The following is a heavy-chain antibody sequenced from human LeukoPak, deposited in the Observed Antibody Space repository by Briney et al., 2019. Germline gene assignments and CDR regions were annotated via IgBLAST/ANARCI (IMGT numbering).Heavy chain of an antibody. CDR2: IYTSGST. CDR3: ARAGDSSGYEYYFDY. J-gene: IGHJ4*02. V-gene: IGHV4-4*07. Sequence: PSETLSLTCTVSGGSISSYYWSWIRQPAGKGLEWIGRIYTSGSTNYNPSLKSRVTMSVDMSTNQFSLKLSSVTAADTAVYYCARAGDSSGYEYYFDYWGQGTLVTVSS. CDR1: GGSISSYY. D-gene: IGHD3-22*01.